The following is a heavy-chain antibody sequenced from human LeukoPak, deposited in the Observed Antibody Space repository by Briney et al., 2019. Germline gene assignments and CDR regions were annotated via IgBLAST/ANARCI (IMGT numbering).Heavy chain of an antibody. CDR1: GFTFSSYA. D-gene: IGHD6-13*01. CDR3: AKVGIGSRDGYFDY. J-gene: IGHJ4*02. CDR2: ISYDGSNK. Sequence: GGSLRLSCAASGFTFSSYAMDWVRQAPGKGLEWVAVISYDGSNKYYADSVKGRFTISRDNSKNTLYLQMNSLRAEDTAVYYCAKVGIGSRDGYFDYWGQGTLVTVSS. V-gene: IGHV3-30-3*01.